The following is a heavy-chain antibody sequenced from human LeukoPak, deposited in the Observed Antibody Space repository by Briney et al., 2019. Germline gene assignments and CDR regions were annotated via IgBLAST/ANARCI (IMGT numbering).Heavy chain of an antibody. CDR1: GGSISSGDYY. J-gene: IGHJ4*02. CDR3: ARSRWIQLWANFDY. Sequence: PSQTLSLTCTVSGGSISSGDYYWSWIRQPPGKGLEWIGYIYYSGSTYYNPSLKSRVTISVDTSKNQFSLKLSSVTAADTAVYYCARSRWIQLWANFDYWGQGTLVTVSS. D-gene: IGHD5-18*01. V-gene: IGHV4-30-4*01. CDR2: IYYSGST.